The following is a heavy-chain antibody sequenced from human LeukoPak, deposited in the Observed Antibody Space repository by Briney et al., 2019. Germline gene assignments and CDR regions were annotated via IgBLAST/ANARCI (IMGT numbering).Heavy chain of an antibody. CDR2: IYSSGSP. CDR1: GGSISGYY. Sequence: PSETLSLTCTVSGGSISGYYWSWIRQPPGKGLEWIGYIYSSGSPNYTPSLKSRVTISVDTSKNQFSLTLKSVTAADTAVYYCARRVAVVGSNWFDPWGQGTLVTVSS. CDR3: ARRVAVVGSNWFDP. V-gene: IGHV4-59*01. D-gene: IGHD6-13*01. J-gene: IGHJ5*02.